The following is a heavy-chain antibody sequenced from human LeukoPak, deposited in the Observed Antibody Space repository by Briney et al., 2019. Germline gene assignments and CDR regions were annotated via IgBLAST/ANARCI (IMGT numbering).Heavy chain of an antibody. Sequence: GGSLRLSCAASGFTFSSYSMNWVRQASGKGLEWVSSISSSSSYIYYADSVEGRFTVSRDNAKNTLFLQMNSLRVEDTALYYCVSGDYGNYWGQGTLVTVSS. J-gene: IGHJ4*02. D-gene: IGHD4-17*01. CDR1: GFTFSSYS. CDR2: ISSSSSYI. CDR3: VSGDYGNY. V-gene: IGHV3-21*01.